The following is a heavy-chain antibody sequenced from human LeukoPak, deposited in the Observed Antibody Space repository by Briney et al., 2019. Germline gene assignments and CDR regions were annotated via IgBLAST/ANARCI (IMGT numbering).Heavy chain of an antibody. D-gene: IGHD3-9*01. V-gene: IGHV3-30*18. CDR1: GFTFSSYG. Sequence: GGSLRLSCAASGFTFSSYGMHWVRQAPGKGLEWVAVISYDGSNKYYADSMKGRFTISRDNSKNTLYLQMNSLRAEDAAVYYCAKDRARYFDWLLSLDYWGQGTLVTVSS. CDR2: ISYDGSNK. CDR3: AKDRARYFDWLLSLDY. J-gene: IGHJ4*02.